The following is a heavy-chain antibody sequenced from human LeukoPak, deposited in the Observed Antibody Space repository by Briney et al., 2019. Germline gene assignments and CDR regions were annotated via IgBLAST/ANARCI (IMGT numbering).Heavy chain of an antibody. J-gene: IGHJ4*02. CDR3: AREGIAADRGKLIDY. CDR2: ISSSGSSI. CDR1: GFTFSSYE. Sequence: GGSLRLSCAASGFTFSSYEMKWVRQAPGKGLERVSHISSSGSSIYYADSVKGRFTISRDSAKNSLYLQMNSLRAEDTAVYYCAREGIAADRGKLIDYWGQGTLVTVSS. V-gene: IGHV3-48*03. D-gene: IGHD6-13*01.